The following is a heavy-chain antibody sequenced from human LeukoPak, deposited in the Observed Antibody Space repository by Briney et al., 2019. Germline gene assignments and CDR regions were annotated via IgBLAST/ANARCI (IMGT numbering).Heavy chain of an antibody. V-gene: IGHV5-51*01. CDR2: IYPDDSDT. CDR3: LRDNYGDS. Sequence: GESLKISCQGSGYSFNTYWIAWVRQMPGKGLEWMGIIYPDDSDTRYNPSFQGQVTMSADKSINTAYLQWSSLKASDSAMYYCLRDNYGDSWGQGTLVTVSS. CDR1: GYSFNTYW. J-gene: IGHJ4*02. D-gene: IGHD5-24*01.